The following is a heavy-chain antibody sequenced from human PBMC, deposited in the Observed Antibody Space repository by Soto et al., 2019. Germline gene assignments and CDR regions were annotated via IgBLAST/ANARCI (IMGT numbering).Heavy chain of an antibody. CDR1: GASIRSGGYY. CDR2: IYYSGST. J-gene: IGHJ3*02. CDR3: ARTDPHDAFAI. V-gene: IGHV4-31*03. Sequence: PSETLSLTCTVSGASIRSGGYYWSWIRQHPGKGLEWIGYIYYSGSTYYNPSLKSRVTISVDTSQNQFSLKLSSVTASDTAVYYCARTDPHDAFAIWGQGTMVTVSS.